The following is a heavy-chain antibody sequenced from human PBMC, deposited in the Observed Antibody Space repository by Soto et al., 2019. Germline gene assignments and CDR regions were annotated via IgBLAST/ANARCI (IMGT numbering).Heavy chain of an antibody. D-gene: IGHD3-10*01. CDR3: ACPVGGSGSYYDPFDY. CDR2: IIPILGIA. J-gene: IGHJ4*02. V-gene: IGHV1-69*02. CDR1: GGTFSSYT. Sequence: ASVKVSCKASGGTFSSYTISWVRQAPGQGLEWMGRIIPILGIANYAQKFQGRVTITADKSTSTAYMGLSSLRSEDTAVYYCACPVGGSGSYYDPFDYWGQGTLVTVSS.